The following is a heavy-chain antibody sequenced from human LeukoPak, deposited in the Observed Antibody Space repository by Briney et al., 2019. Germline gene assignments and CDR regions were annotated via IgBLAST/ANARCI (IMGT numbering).Heavy chain of an antibody. CDR1: GGSISSSSYY. Sequence: SETLSLTCTVSGGSISSSSYYWGWIRQPPGKGLEWIGSIYYSWSTYYNPSLKSRVTISVDTSKNQFSLKLSSVTAADTAVYYCARLSKTDAFDIWGQGTMVTVSS. J-gene: IGHJ3*02. CDR2: IYYSWST. V-gene: IGHV4-39*01. CDR3: ARLSKTDAFDI. D-gene: IGHD2/OR15-2a*01.